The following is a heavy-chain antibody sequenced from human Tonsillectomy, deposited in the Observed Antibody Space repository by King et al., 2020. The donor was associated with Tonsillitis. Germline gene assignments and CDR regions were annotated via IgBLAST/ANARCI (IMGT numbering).Heavy chain of an antibody. J-gene: IGHJ4*02. D-gene: IGHD3-22*01. CDR1: GYTFTSYY. V-gene: IGHV1-46*01. CDR2: INPSGGAT. CDR3: ARIYYHESGGYRDY. Sequence: QLVQSGAEVKKPGASVKVSCKASGYTFTSYYIHWVRQAPGQGLEWMGTINPSGGATTYAQNFQGRVTMTRDTSTSTVYMELSSLRSEDTAVYYCARIYYHESGGYRDYWGQGTLVTVS.